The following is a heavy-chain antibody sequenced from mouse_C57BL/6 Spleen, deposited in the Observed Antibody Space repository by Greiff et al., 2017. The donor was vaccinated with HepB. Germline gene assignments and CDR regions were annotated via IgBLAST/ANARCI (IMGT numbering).Heavy chain of an antibody. CDR2: INPNNGGT. CDR1: GYTFTDYN. Sequence: EVQLQQSGPALVKPGASVKIPCKASGYTFTDYNMDWVKQSHGKSLEWIGDINPNNGGTIYNQKFKGKATLTVDKSSSTAYMELRSLTSEDTAVYYCARGRHYYGSSFAMDYWGQGTAVTVSS. CDR3: ARGRHYYGSSFAMDY. V-gene: IGHV1-18*01. D-gene: IGHD1-1*01. J-gene: IGHJ4*01.